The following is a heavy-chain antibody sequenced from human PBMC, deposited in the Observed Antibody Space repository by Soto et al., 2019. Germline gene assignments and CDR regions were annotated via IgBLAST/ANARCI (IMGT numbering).Heavy chain of an antibody. J-gene: IGHJ6*02. CDR1: GGSISSGSYY. CDR3: ARHYFGSGGGYYYYGMDV. V-gene: IGHV4-39*01. D-gene: IGHD3-10*01. Sequence: SETLSLTCTVSGGSISSGSYYWGWIRQPPGKGLEWIGSIYYSGRTYYNPSLKSRVTISVDTSKNQFSLDLSSVTAADTAVHYCARHYFGSGGGYYYYGMDVWGQGTTVTV. CDR2: IYYSGRT.